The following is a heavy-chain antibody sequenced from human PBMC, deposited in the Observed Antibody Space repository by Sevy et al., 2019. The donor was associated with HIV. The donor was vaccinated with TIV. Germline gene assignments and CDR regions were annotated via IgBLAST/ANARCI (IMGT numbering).Heavy chain of an antibody. CDR2: ISGSGGST. J-gene: IGHJ5*02. CDR1: GFTFSSYA. D-gene: IGHD3-9*01. CDR3: AKSELYYDILTGYASWFDP. V-gene: IGHV3-23*01. Sequence: GGSLRLSCAASGFTFSSYAMSWVRQAPGKGLEWVSAISGSGGSTYYAHSVKGRFTISRDNSKNTLYLQMNSLRAEDTAVYYCAKSELYYDILTGYASWFDPWGQGTLVTVS.